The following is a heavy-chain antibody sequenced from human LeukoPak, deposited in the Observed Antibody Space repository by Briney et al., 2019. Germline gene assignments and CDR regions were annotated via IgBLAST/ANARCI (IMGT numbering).Heavy chain of an antibody. Sequence: PSETLSLTCAVSGGSISSGGYSWSWIRQPPGKGLEWIGYIYHSGSTYYNPSLKSRVTISVDTSKNQFSLTLNSVTAADTAVYYCARSGEVAVAGAYNWFDPWGQGILVTVSS. V-gene: IGHV4-30-2*01. CDR3: ARSGEVAVAGAYNWFDP. D-gene: IGHD6-19*01. CDR2: IYHSGST. CDR1: GGSISSGGYS. J-gene: IGHJ5*02.